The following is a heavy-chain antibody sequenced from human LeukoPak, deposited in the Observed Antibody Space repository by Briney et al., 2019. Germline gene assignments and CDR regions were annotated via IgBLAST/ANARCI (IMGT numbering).Heavy chain of an antibody. CDR3: ARDGPLWFGDGSSAFDI. CDR2: IYYSGST. J-gene: IGHJ3*02. CDR1: GGSFSGYY. D-gene: IGHD3-10*01. Sequence: PSETLSLTCAVYGGSFSGYYWSWIRQPPGKGLEWIGYIYYSGSTNYNPSLKSRVTISVDTSKNQFSLKLSSVTAADTAVYYCARDGPLWFGDGSSAFDIWGQGTMVTVSS. V-gene: IGHV4-59*01.